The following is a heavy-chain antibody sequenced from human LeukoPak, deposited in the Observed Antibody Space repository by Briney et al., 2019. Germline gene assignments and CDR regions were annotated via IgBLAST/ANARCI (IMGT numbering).Heavy chain of an antibody. Sequence: GGSLRLSCAASGFTFSSYSMNWVRQAPGKGLEWVSSISSSSSYIYYADSVKGRFTISRDNAKNSLSLQMNSLRAEDTAVYYCARDANEYSSPPDVWGKGTTVTVSS. CDR1: GFTFSSYS. CDR3: ARDANEYSSPPDV. J-gene: IGHJ6*04. D-gene: IGHD6-6*01. CDR2: ISSSSSYI. V-gene: IGHV3-21*01.